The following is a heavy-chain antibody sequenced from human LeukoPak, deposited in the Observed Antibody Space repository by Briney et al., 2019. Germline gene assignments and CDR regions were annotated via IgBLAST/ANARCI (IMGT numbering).Heavy chain of an antibody. CDR3: ARGLAVANGDY. D-gene: IGHD6-19*01. CDR2: ISSSSSYI. V-gene: IGHV3-21*05. Sequence: GGSLRLSCAASGFTFSSYEMNWVRQAPGKGLEWVSYISSSSSYIYYADSVKGRFTISRDNAKNSLYLQMNSLRAEDTAVYCCARGLAVANGDYWGQGTLVTVSS. CDR1: GFTFSSYE. J-gene: IGHJ4*02.